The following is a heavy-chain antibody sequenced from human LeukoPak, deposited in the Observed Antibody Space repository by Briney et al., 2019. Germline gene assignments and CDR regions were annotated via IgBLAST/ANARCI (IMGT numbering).Heavy chain of an antibody. D-gene: IGHD3-10*01. CDR1: GGSITSSSSY. J-gene: IGHJ6*02. V-gene: IGHV4-39*07. CDR2: VYYSGST. CDR3: ARVSRITMVRGNGMDV. Sequence: SETLSLTCTVSGGSITSSSSYWGWIRQPPGKGLEWIGSVYYSGSTNYNPSLKSRVTISVDKSQNQFSLKLSSVTAADTAVYYCARVSRITMVRGNGMDVWGQGTTVTVSS.